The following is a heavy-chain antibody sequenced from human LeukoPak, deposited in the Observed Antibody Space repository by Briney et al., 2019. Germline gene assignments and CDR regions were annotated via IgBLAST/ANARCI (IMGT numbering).Heavy chain of an antibody. V-gene: IGHV1-69*04. D-gene: IGHD2-15*01. Sequence: PLASVKVSCKASGGTFSSYAISWVRQAPGQGLEWMGRIIPILGIANYAQKFQGRVTITADKSTSTAYMELSSLRSEDTAVYYCARDVVAATLDSDYWGQGTLVTVSS. CDR2: IIPILGIA. CDR1: GGTFSSYA. J-gene: IGHJ4*02. CDR3: ARDVVAATLDSDY.